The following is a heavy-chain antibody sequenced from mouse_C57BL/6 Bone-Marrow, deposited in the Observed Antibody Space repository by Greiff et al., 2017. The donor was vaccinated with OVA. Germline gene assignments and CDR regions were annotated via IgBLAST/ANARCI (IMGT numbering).Heavy chain of an antibody. V-gene: IGHV1-72*01. CDR3: ARRYCNSGGYAMDY. CDR2: IDPNSGGT. CDR1: GYTFTSYW. D-gene: IGHD1-3*01. Sequence: QVQLQQPGAELVKPGASVKLSCKASGYTFTSYWMHWVKQRPGRGLEWIGRIDPNSGGTKYNEKFKSKATLTVDKPSSTAYMQLSSLTSEDSAVSNCARRYCNSGGYAMDYWGQGTSLTVSS. J-gene: IGHJ4*01.